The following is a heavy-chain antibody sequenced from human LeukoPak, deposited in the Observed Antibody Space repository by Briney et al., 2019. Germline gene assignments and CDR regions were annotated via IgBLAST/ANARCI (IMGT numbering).Heavy chain of an antibody. CDR1: GGTFSSYA. Sequence: SVKVSCKASGGTFSSYAISWVRQAPGQGLEWMGRIIPILGMANYAQKFQGRVTITADKSTSTAYMELSSLRSGDTAVYYCARDRNYGDFRLNYWGQGTLVTVSS. V-gene: IGHV1-69*04. J-gene: IGHJ4*02. D-gene: IGHD4-17*01. CDR3: ARDRNYGDFRLNY. CDR2: IIPILGMA.